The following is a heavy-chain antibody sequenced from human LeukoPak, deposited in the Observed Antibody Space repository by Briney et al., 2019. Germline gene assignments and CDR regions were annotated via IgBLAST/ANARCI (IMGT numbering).Heavy chain of an antibody. CDR2: IRYDGSNK. CDR3: AKGGYSSGYYISSSYYMDV. Sequence: GGSLRLSCAASGFTFSSYGMHWVRQAQGKWLEWVAFIRYDGSNKYYADSVKGRFTISRDNSKNTLYLQMNSLRAEDTAVYYCAKGGYSSGYYISSSYYMDVWGKGTTVTISS. CDR1: GFTFSSYG. V-gene: IGHV3-30*02. J-gene: IGHJ6*03. D-gene: IGHD3-22*01.